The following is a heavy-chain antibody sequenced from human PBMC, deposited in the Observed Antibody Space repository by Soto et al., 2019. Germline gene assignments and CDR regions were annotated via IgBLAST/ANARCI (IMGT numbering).Heavy chain of an antibody. CDR3: TRRGSPNPEVDV. Sequence: GGSLRLSCAASRLTFSSHGMSWVRQAPGKGLEWVSNISGSGTSTYYADSVRGRFTISRDNSKNTLYLEMNSLRADDTAVYYCTRRGSPNPEVDVWGQGTTVTVPS. J-gene: IGHJ6*02. CDR2: ISGSGTST. V-gene: IGHV3-23*01. CDR1: RLTFSSHG. D-gene: IGHD1-26*01.